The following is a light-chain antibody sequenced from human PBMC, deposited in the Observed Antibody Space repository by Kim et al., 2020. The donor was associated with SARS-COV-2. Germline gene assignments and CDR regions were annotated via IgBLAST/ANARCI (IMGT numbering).Light chain of an antibody. J-gene: IGLJ3*02. Sequence: SYELTQPSSVSVSPGQTVRITCSGDVLAKSYARWFQQKPGQAPVLLIYKDSERPSGIPERFSGSSSGTTVTLTISGAQVEDEADYYCYSAADNNWVFGGGTQLTVL. CDR3: YSAADNNWV. V-gene: IGLV3-27*01. CDR1: VLAKSY. CDR2: KDS.